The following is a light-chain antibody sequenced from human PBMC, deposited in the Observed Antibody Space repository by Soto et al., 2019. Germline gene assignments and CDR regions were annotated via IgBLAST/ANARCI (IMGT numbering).Light chain of an antibody. Sequence: QSALTQPPSVSGPPGQRVTISCTGRSSNIGAGYEVHWYQHLPGKAPKLLIYGNTNRPSGVPDRFSGSKSGTSASLAITGLQAEDEADYYCQSYDSSLSASYVFGGGTKVTVL. CDR3: QSYDSSLSASYV. CDR2: GNT. J-gene: IGLJ1*01. CDR1: SSNIGAGYE. V-gene: IGLV1-40*01.